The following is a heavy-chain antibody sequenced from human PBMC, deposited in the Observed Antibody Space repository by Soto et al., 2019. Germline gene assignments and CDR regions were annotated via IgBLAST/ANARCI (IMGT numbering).Heavy chain of an antibody. CDR1: GDSVSSNSAA. CDR2: TYYRSKWYN. Sequence: SQTLSLTCDISGDSVSSNSAAWNWIRQSPSRGLEWLGRTYYRSKWYNDYAVSVKSRITINPDTSKNQFSLQLNSVTPEDTAVYYCARDREYSSSSYYYYGMDVWGQGTTVPVSS. D-gene: IGHD6-6*01. V-gene: IGHV6-1*01. CDR3: ARDREYSSSSYYYYGMDV. J-gene: IGHJ6*02.